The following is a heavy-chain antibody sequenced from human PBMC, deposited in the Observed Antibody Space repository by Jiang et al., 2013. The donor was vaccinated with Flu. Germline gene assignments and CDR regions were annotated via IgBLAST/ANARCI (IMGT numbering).Heavy chain of an antibody. J-gene: IGHJ4*02. D-gene: IGHD5-24*01. CDR2: FDPEDGET. Sequence: VSCKVSGYTLTDLFMDWVRQAPGKGLEWMGGFDPEDGETIYAQKFQGRVTMTEDTSRDTAYMELRSLRSDDTATYFCTRGAGHRLEGYKNYFDYWGQGTRVTVAS. CDR1: GYTLTDLF. CDR3: TRGAGHRLEGYKNYFDY. V-gene: IGHV1-24*01.